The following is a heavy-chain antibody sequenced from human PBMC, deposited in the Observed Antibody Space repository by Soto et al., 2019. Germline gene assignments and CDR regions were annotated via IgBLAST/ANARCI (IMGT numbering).Heavy chain of an antibody. CDR1: GYTFITYG. CDR2: ISAYNGNT. D-gene: IGHD4-4*01. V-gene: IGHV1-18*01. CDR3: ARGTYTDF. Sequence: QVQLVQSGAEVKKPGASVKVSCKASGYTFITYGINWVRQAPGQGLEWMAWISAYNGNTYYAQNFQGRVTITTDTSTSTAYMELRSLRSDDTAIYYCARGTYTDFWGQGTLVTVSS. J-gene: IGHJ4*02.